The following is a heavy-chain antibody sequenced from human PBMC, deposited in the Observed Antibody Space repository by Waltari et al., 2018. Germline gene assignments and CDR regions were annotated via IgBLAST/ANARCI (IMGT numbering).Heavy chain of an antibody. CDR1: GCSISSYY. Sequence: QVQLQESGPGLVKPSEPLSLTCTVPGCSISSYYWSWIRQPPGKGLEWIGYIYYSGSTNYNPSLKSRVTISVDTSKNQFSLKLSSVTAADTAVYYCARGGSGYQGWFDPWGQGTLVTVSS. V-gene: IGHV4-59*01. J-gene: IGHJ5*02. D-gene: IGHD3-10*01. CDR2: IYYSGST. CDR3: ARGGSGYQGWFDP.